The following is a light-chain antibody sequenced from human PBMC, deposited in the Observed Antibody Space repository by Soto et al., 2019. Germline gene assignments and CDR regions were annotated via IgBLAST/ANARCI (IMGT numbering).Light chain of an antibody. V-gene: IGLV1-47*01. CDR3: AAWDDSLSGFYV. CDR1: SSNIGGNS. J-gene: IGLJ1*01. CDR2: RND. Sequence: QSVLTQPPSASGAPGQRGTISCSGSSSNIGGNSVSWYQQLPGTAPKLLIYRNDQRPSGVPDRFSGSKSGTSASLAISGLRSEDEADYYCAAWDDSLSGFYVFGTGTKVTVL.